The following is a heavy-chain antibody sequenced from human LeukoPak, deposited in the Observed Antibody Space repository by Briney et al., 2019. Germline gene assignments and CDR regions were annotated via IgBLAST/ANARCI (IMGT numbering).Heavy chain of an antibody. CDR1: GFTFSTYA. CDR3: AKDLALAGTGGGFDA. CDR2: VSGNGGST. D-gene: IGHD6-19*01. Sequence: PGGSLRLSCAASGFTFSTYAMSWVRQAPGKGLEWVSAVSGNGGSTNYADSVNGRFTISRDNSRNTVSLHMSSLRAEDTALYYCAKDLALAGTGGGFDAWGQGTRVAVSS. J-gene: IGHJ3*01. V-gene: IGHV3-23*01.